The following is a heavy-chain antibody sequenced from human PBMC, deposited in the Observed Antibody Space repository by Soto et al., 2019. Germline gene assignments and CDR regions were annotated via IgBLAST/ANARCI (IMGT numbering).Heavy chain of an antibody. V-gene: IGHV3-48*03. Sequence: LRLSCAASGFTFSSYEMNWVRQAPGKGLEWVSYISSSGSTIYYADSVKGRFTISRDNAKNSLYLQMNSLRAEDTAVYYCATFTVVTPGGAFDIWGQGTMVTVSS. D-gene: IGHD2-15*01. CDR2: ISSSGSTI. CDR3: ATFTVVTPGGAFDI. J-gene: IGHJ3*02. CDR1: GFTFSSYE.